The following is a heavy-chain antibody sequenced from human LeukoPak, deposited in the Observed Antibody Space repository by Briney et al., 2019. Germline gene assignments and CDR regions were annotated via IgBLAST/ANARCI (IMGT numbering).Heavy chain of an antibody. CDR1: GGSFSCYY. Sequence: PSETLSLTCAVYGGSFSCYYWSWIRQPPGKGLEWIGEINHSGSTNYNPSLKSRVTISVDTSKNQFSLKLSSVTAADTAVYYCARRKSSSWYGEGWFDPWGQGTLVTVSS. V-gene: IGHV4-34*01. CDR3: ARRKSSSWYGEGWFDP. CDR2: INHSGST. J-gene: IGHJ5*02. D-gene: IGHD6-13*01.